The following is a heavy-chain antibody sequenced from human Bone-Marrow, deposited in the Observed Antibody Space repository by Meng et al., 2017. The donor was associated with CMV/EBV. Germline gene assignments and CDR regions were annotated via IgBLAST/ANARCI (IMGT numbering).Heavy chain of an antibody. D-gene: IGHD6-6*01. Sequence: GESLKISCAASGFTFSSYAMSWVRQAPGKGLEWVSSISSSSSYIYYADSVKGRFTISRDNAKNSLYLQMNSLRAEDTAVYYCARFKGSSATRDYWGQGTLVTVSS. V-gene: IGHV3-21*01. CDR3: ARFKGSSATRDY. CDR1: GFTFSSYA. J-gene: IGHJ4*02. CDR2: ISSSSSYI.